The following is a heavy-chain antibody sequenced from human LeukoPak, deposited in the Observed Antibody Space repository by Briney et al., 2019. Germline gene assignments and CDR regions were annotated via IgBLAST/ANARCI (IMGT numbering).Heavy chain of an antibody. CDR2: ISGSSGNT. CDR1: RFSFSSYG. J-gene: IGHJ4*02. Sequence: PGGSLRLSCAASRFSFSSYGISWVRQAPGKGLEWVSAISGSSGNTYYADSVKGRFTISRDNSKNTLYLQMNSLRAEDTAIYYCAKPARVGAVDYWGQGTLVTVSS. CDR3: AKPARVGAVDY. D-gene: IGHD6-13*01. V-gene: IGHV3-23*01.